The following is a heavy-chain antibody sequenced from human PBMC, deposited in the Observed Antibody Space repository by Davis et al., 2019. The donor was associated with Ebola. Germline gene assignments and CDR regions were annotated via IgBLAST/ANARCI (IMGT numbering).Heavy chain of an antibody. CDR1: GGSINSYC. CDR2: VCHSGGT. Sequence: SETLSLTCTVSGGSINSYCWNWIRQPPGKGLEWIGFVCHSGGTTYNPSVKSRVSISLDMSKNQVSLKLSSLTAADSAVYYCARSSQRTHADYFFKSFTWSAFDVWGQGTVVTASS. V-gene: IGHV4-59*08. CDR3: ARSSQRTHADYFFKSFTWSAFDV. J-gene: IGHJ3*01. D-gene: IGHD4-17*01.